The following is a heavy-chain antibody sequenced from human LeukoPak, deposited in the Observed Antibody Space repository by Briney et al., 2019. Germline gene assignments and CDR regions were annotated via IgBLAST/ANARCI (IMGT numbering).Heavy chain of an antibody. CDR3: ARDQTVARRFDP. CDR2: ISSGSTYV. J-gene: IGHJ5*02. Sequence: KTGGSLRLSCAASGFTCSSYSMNWVRQSPGKGLEWVSSISSGSTYVYYAESVKGRFTISRDNAKNSLYLQMNSLRVEDTAVYYCARDQTVARRFDPWGQGTLVTVSS. D-gene: IGHD6-19*01. CDR1: GFTCSSYS. V-gene: IGHV3-21*01.